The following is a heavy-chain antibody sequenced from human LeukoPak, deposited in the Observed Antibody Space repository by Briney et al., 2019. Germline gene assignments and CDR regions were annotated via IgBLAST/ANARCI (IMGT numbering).Heavy chain of an antibody. J-gene: IGHJ4*02. CDR3: ARDHGISQRDVVVPAAIEYYFDY. D-gene: IGHD2-2*01. CDR1: GFTFSNAW. V-gene: IGHV3-21*01. Sequence: GGSLRLSCAASGFTFSNAWMSWVRQAPGKGLEWVSSISSSSSYIYYADSVKGRFTISRDNAKNSLYLQMNSLRAEDTAVYYCARDHGISQRDVVVPAAIEYYFDYWGQGTLVTVSS. CDR2: ISSSSSYI.